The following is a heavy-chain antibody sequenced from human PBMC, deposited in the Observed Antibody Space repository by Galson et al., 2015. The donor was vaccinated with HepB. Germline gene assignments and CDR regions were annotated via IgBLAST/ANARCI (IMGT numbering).Heavy chain of an antibody. J-gene: IGHJ6*02. Sequence: SVKVSCKASGYTFTSYGISWVRQAPGQGLEWMGWIIAYNGNTNYAQKLQGRVTMTTDTPTSTAYMELRSLRSADTAVYYCARGVADLHHYYGRDASAQGTTVTVSS. CDR2: IIAYNGNT. CDR3: ARGVADLHHYYGRDA. D-gene: IGHD6-19*01. V-gene: IGHV1-18*04. CDR1: GYTFTSYG.